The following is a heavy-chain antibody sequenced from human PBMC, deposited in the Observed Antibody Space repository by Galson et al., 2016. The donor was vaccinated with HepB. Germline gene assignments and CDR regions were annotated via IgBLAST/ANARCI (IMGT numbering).Heavy chain of an antibody. J-gene: IGHJ4*02. CDR3: AEDLVSGSYSPYYFDY. CDR1: GFTFRSYA. CDR2: ISGSGGST. D-gene: IGHD1-26*01. Sequence: SLRLSCAASGFTFRSYAMSWVRQAPGKGLEWVSAISGSGGSTYYADSVKGRFTISRDNSKNTLYLQMNSLRAEDTAVYYCAEDLVSGSYSPYYFDYWGQGTLVTVSS. V-gene: IGHV3-23*01.